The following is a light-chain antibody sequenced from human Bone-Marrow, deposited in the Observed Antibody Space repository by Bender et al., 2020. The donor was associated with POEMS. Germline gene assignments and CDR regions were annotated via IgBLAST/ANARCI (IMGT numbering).Light chain of an antibody. J-gene: IGLJ2*01. V-gene: IGLV2-14*01. CDR1: SSDVGGYDF. CDR3: SSYAGSNNLV. Sequence: QSALTQPASVSGSPGQSITISCTGTSSDVGGYDFVSWYQQHPGKAPKLMIFDVYNRPSGVSDRFSGSKSVNTASLTISGLQAEDEADYYCSSYAGSNNLVFGGGTKLTVL. CDR2: DVY.